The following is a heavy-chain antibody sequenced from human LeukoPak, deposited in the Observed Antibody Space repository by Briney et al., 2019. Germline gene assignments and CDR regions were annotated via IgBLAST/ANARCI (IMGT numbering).Heavy chain of an antibody. V-gene: IGHV5-51*01. D-gene: IGHD1-26*01. CDR2: IYPGDSDT. CDR3: ARGDSGSYFVFDY. CDR1: GYSFTSYW. J-gene: IGHJ4*02. Sequence: LGESLKISCKGSGYSFTSYWIGWVRQMPGKGLEWMGIIYPGDSDTGYSPSFQGQVTISADKSVSTAYLQWSSLKASDTAMYYCARGDSGSYFVFDYWGQGTLVTVSS.